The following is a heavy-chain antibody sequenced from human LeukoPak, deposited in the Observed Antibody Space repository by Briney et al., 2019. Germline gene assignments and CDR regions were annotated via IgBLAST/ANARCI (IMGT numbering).Heavy chain of an antibody. CDR3: ARDSYCGGDCYIYYYYYYGMDV. Sequence: PGGSLRLSCAASGFTLSTYGMHWVRQAPGKGLEWVAMISHDGNSKQYADFAKGRFTISRDNSKNTLYLQMNSLTTEDTAVYYCARDSYCGGDCYIYYYYYYGMDVWGQGTTVTVSS. J-gene: IGHJ6*02. V-gene: IGHV3-30*03. D-gene: IGHD2-21*02. CDR2: ISHDGNSK. CDR1: GFTLSTYG.